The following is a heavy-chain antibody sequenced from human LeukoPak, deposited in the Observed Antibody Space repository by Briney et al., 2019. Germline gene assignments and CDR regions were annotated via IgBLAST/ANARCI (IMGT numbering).Heavy chain of an antibody. D-gene: IGHD5-18*01. V-gene: IGHV1-18*01. J-gene: IGHJ4*02. CDR3: ARGRNVDTAMVTGPDFDY. CDR1: GYTFTSYG. Sequence: GASVKVSCKASGYTFTSYGISWGRQAPGQGLEWIGWISAYNGNTNYAQKLQGIVTMTTDTSTSTAYMELRRLRSDDTAVYYCARGRNVDTAMVTGPDFDYWGQGTLVTVSS. CDR2: ISAYNGNT.